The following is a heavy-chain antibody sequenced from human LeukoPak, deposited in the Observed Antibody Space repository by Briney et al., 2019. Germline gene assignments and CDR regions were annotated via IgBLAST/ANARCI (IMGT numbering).Heavy chain of an antibody. V-gene: IGHV3-7*01. CDR2: IKQDGSEK. Sequence: PGGALRLSCAASGFTFSRYWMTWVRQAPGKGLEWVANIKQDGSEKYYVDSVKGRFTISRDNAKNLLYLQMNSLRGEGTAVYYCASPFRIVVDVWGRGTLVTVSS. CDR3: ASPFRIVVDV. D-gene: IGHD1-26*01. J-gene: IGHJ2*01. CDR1: GFTFSRYW.